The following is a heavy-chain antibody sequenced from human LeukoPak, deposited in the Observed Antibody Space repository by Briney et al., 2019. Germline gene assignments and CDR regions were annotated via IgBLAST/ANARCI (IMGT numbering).Heavy chain of an antibody. CDR2: INPNSGGT. V-gene: IGHV1-2*02. CDR3: ARARRSGGRCYGGCLLAFDI. CDR1: GYTFTGYY. J-gene: IGHJ3*02. D-gene: IGHD2-15*01. Sequence: ASVKVSCKASGYTFTGYYMHWVRQAPGQGLEWMGWINPNSGGTNYAQKFQGRVTMTRDTSISTAYMELSRLRSDDTAVYYCARARRSGGRCYGGCLLAFDIWGQGTMVTVSS.